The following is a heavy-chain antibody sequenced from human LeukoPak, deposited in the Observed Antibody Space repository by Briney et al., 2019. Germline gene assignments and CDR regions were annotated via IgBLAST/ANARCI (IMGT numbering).Heavy chain of an antibody. CDR3: AKATCSGANCFSNSRDAFDI. CDR2: IWYDGSNK. D-gene: IGHD2-15*01. Sequence: EAGGSLRLSCAASGIIFSDFGMHWVRQAPGKGLEWRAIIWYDGSNKYYADSVKGRFTISRDNSQNTMYLQMNSLRAEDTAVYYCAKATCSGANCFSNSRDAFDIWGQGTMVTVSS. CDR1: GIIFSDFG. V-gene: IGHV3-33*06. J-gene: IGHJ3*02.